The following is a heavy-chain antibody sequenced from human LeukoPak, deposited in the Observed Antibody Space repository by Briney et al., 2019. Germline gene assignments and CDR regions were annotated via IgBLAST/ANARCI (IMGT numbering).Heavy chain of an antibody. J-gene: IGHJ4*02. D-gene: IGHD3-9*01. CDR1: GYTFTSYY. CDR2: INPSGGST. Sequence: GASVKVSCKASGYTFTSYYIHWVRQAPGQGLEWMGIINPSGGSTSYAKKFQGRVTMTRDTSTSTVYMELSSLRSEDTAVYYCARAPFIYYDILTGQGYYFDYWGQGTLVTVSS. V-gene: IGHV1-46*01. CDR3: ARAPFIYYDILTGQGYYFDY.